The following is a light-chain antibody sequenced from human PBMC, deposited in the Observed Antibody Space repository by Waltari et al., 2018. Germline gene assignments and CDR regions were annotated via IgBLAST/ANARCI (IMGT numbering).Light chain of an antibody. CDR1: SSDVGAYNY. CDR3: CSYAGTYTVV. CDR2: DVS. V-gene: IGLV2-11*01. Sequence: QSALTQPRSVSESPGQSVTISCTGTSSDVGAYNYVSWYQQHPGKAPKLMIFDVSRRPSGVPYRFSGSKSGNTASLTISVLQAEDEADYYCCSYAGTYTVVFGGGTKLTVL. J-gene: IGLJ2*01.